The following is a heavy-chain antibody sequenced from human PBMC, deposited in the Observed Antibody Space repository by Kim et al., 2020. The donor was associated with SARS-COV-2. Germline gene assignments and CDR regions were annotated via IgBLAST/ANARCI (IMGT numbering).Heavy chain of an antibody. J-gene: IGHJ5*02. Sequence: GGSLRLSCAPSGFTFSSYAMHWVRQAPGKGLEWVALISYDGSNKYYVDSVKGRFTISRDNSKNTLYLQMNSLRPEDTAVYYWASGGDSSSWLNWFDPWGQGTLVTVSS. CDR2: ISYDGSNK. D-gene: IGHD6-13*01. CDR3: ASGGDSSSWLNWFDP. V-gene: IGHV3-30*04. CDR1: GFTFSSYA.